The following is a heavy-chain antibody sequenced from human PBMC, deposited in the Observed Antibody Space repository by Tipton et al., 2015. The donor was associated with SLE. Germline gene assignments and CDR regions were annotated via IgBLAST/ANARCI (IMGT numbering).Heavy chain of an antibody. CDR3: ARHGGWADEYDSFDF. V-gene: IGHV5-51*01. CDR1: GYSFANFW. D-gene: IGHD3-22*01. CDR2: IYPDDSNI. J-gene: IGHJ3*01. Sequence: VQLVQSGAEVKKPGESLKISCKGSGYSFANFWIGWVRQMPGKGLEWMGIIYPDDSNIRYSPSFQGQVTISADKSISTAYLQWQSLKASDTAMYYCARHGGWADEYDSFDFWGQGTLVSVSS.